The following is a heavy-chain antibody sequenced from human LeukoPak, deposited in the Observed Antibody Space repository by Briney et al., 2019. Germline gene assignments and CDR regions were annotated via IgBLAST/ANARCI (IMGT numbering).Heavy chain of an antibody. V-gene: IGHV1-2*02. Sequence: ASVKVSCKASGYTFTYFYIHWVRQAPGQGLEYVGWITPKSGDTYSPQRFQGRVTMTRDASISTAYMELSRLRSDDTAVYYCARAANPYCSGGSCYSGSTYYYGMDVWGKGTTVTVSS. J-gene: IGHJ6*04. CDR2: ITPKSGDT. CDR1: GYTFTYFY. D-gene: IGHD2-15*01. CDR3: ARAANPYCSGGSCYSGSTYYYGMDV.